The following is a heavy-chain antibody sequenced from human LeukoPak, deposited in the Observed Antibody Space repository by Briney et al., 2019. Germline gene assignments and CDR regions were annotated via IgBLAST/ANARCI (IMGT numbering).Heavy chain of an antibody. J-gene: IGHJ4*02. CDR3: ARDRLRWPKIDY. D-gene: IGHD4-23*01. CDR1: GGSFSGYY. CDR2: INHGGST. V-gene: IGHV4-34*01. Sequence: SETLSLTCAVYGGSFSGYYWSWIRQPPGKGLEWIGEINHGGSTNYNPSLKSRVTISVDTSKNQFSLKLNSVTAADTAVYYCARDRLRWPKIDYWGQGTLVTVSS.